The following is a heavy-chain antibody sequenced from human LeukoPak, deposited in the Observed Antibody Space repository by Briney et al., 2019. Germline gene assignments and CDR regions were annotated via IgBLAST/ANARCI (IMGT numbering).Heavy chain of an antibody. D-gene: IGHD5-18*01. CDR2: ISSSSSTI. CDR3: ARERYSDY. CDR1: GFTFSSYS. Sequence: AGGSLRLSCAASGFTFSSYSMNWVRQAPGKGLEWVSYISSSSSTIYYADSVKGRFTISRDNAKNSLYLQVNSLRAEDTAVYYCARERYSDYWGQGTLVTVSS. J-gene: IGHJ4*02. V-gene: IGHV3-48*04.